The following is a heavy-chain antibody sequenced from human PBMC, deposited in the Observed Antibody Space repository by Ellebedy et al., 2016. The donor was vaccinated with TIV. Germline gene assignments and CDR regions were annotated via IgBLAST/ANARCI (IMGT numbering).Heavy chain of an antibody. CDR2: ISSSGSTI. Sequence: GGSLRLXXAASGFTFSDYYMSWIRQAPGKGLGWVSYISSSGSTIYYADSVKGRFTISRDNAKNSLYLQMNSLRAEDTAVYYCARALAENYGDTLDYWGQGTLVTVSS. CDR1: GFTFSDYY. J-gene: IGHJ4*02. CDR3: ARALAENYGDTLDY. D-gene: IGHD4-17*01. V-gene: IGHV3-11*01.